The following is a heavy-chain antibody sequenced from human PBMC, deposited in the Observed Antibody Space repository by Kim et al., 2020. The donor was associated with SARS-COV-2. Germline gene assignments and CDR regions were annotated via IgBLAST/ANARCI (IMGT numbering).Heavy chain of an antibody. D-gene: IGHD3-3*01. CDR1: GYTFTSYG. Sequence: ASVKVSCKASGYTFTSYGISWVRQAPGQGLEWMGWISAYNGNTNYAQKLQGRVTMTTDTSTSTAYMELRSLRSDDTAVYYCAREQRGEITIFGVIITRYYMDVWGKGTTVTVSS. V-gene: IGHV1-18*01. CDR2: ISAYNGNT. J-gene: IGHJ6*03. CDR3: AREQRGEITIFGVIITRYYMDV.